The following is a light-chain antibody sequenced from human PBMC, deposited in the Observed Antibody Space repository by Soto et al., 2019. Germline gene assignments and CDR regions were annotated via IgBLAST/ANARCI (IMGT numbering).Light chain of an antibody. V-gene: IGKV1-5*01. CDR1: QSIGSW. Sequence: DIQMTQSPSTLSASVGDRVTITCRASQSIGSWLAWYQQNPGKAPKLLIYDASSLESGVPSRFSGSGSGTEFTLTISSLQPDDFATYYCQQYKSVFTFGPGTKVDIK. J-gene: IGKJ3*01. CDR3: QQYKSVFT. CDR2: DAS.